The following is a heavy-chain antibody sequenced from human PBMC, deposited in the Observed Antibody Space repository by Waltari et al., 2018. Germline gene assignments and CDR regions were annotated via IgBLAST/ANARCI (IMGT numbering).Heavy chain of an antibody. Sequence: QLQLQESGPGLVKPSETLSLTCSVSGGSISSSSNYWGWIRQPPGKGLEWIGSIHYSGSTYYNPSLKSRVTISVDTSKNQFPLKLSSVTAADTAVYYCARDFDYWGQGTLVTVSS. V-gene: IGHV4-39*07. CDR2: IHYSGST. CDR1: GGSISSSSNY. J-gene: IGHJ4*02. CDR3: ARDFDY.